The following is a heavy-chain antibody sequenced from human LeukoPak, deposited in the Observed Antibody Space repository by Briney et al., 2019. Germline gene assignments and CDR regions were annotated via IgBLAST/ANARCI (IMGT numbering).Heavy chain of an antibody. CDR3: ASLQYGDYRSPFDY. J-gene: IGHJ4*02. CDR2: FDPEDGET. Sequence: ASVKVSCKVSGYTLTELSTHWVRQAPGKGLEWMGGFDPEDGETIYAQKFQGRVTMTEDTSTDTAYMELSSLRSEDTAVYYCASLQYGDYRSPFDYWGQGTLVTVSS. D-gene: IGHD4-17*01. CDR1: GYTLTELS. V-gene: IGHV1-24*01.